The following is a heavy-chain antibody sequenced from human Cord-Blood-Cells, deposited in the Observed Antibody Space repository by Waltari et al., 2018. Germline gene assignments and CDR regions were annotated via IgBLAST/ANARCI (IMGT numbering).Heavy chain of an antibody. Sequence: QVQPVQSGAEVKKTGASVKVSCKASGYTFTSYAINWVRQSTGQGLEWMGWMNPNSGNTGYAQKFQGRVTITRNTSISTAYMELSSLRSEDTAVYYCARASRGYSGYGPDAFDIWGQGTMVTVSS. J-gene: IGHJ3*02. CDR1: GYTFTSYA. CDR2: MNPNSGNT. D-gene: IGHD5-12*01. CDR3: ARASRGYSGYGPDAFDI. V-gene: IGHV1-8*03.